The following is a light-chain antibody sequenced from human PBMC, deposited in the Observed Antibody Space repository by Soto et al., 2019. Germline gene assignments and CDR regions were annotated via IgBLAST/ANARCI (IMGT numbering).Light chain of an antibody. J-gene: IGLJ1*01. CDR1: SSNIGAGYD. Sequence: QSVLTQPPSVSGAPGQRVTISCTGSSSNIGAGYDVHWYQQLPGTAPKLLIYGNSNRPSGVPDRFSGSKSVTSASLAITGLQSEDEADHYRQSYDSSLSGDVFGTGTKVTVL. CDR3: QSYDSSLSGDV. V-gene: IGLV1-40*01. CDR2: GNS.